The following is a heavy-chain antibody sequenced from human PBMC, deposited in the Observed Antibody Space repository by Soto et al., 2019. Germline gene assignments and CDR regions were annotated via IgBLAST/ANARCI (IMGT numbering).Heavy chain of an antibody. CDR1: GGSIDNSTYY. Sequence: QLQLQESGPGLLKPSETLSLTCTVSGGSIDNSTYYWCWIRQPPGKALEWSGSIYYSGNTYYYPSCKSRLTISVDASRNQFSLKLSSVTAGDTDVYCCARHHESGWYGYWGQGTLVTVSS. CDR3: ARHHESGWYGY. D-gene: IGHD6-19*01. CDR2: IYYSGNT. J-gene: IGHJ4*02. V-gene: IGHV4-39*01.